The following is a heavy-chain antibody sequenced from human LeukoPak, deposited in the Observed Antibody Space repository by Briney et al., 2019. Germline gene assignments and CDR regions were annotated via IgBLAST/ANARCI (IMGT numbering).Heavy chain of an antibody. CDR2: ISYDASNE. D-gene: IGHD3-3*01. Sequence: PGGSLRLSCAPSGFTFSSFAMHWVRQAPGQGLQWVTFISYDASNEYYADSVKGRFTLSRDNSKNTLYLQINTLITEDTAVYYCAKDGVGAPSLDCWGQGTLVTVSS. CDR1: GFTFSSFA. V-gene: IGHV3-30*04. CDR3: AKDGVGAPSLDC. J-gene: IGHJ4*02.